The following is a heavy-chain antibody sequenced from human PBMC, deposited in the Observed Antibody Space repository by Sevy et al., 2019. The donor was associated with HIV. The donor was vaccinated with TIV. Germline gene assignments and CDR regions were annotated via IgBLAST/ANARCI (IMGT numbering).Heavy chain of an antibody. Sequence: GGSLRLSCAASGFTFSSYAMHWVRQAPGKGLEWVAVISYDGSNKYYADSVKGRFTISRDNSKNTLYLQMNSLRAEDTAVYYCASGTHYYGSGSYYKEANWFDPWGQGTLVTVSS. V-gene: IGHV3-30*04. CDR3: ASGTHYYGSGSYYKEANWFDP. CDR2: ISYDGSNK. CDR1: GFTFSSYA. J-gene: IGHJ5*02. D-gene: IGHD3-10*01.